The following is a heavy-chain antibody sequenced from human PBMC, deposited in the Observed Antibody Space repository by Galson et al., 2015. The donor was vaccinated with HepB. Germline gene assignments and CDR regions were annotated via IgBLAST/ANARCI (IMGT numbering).Heavy chain of an antibody. V-gene: IGHV5-10-1*01. Sequence: QSGAEVKKPGESLRISCTGSGYSFTSYWISWVRQMPGKGLEWMGRIDPSDSYTNYSPSFQGHVTISADKSISPAYLQWSSLKASDTAMYYGARRGRIAVAGTGEGTYYGMDVWGQGTTVTVSS. CDR2: IDPSDSYT. D-gene: IGHD6-19*01. CDR1: GYSFTSYW. J-gene: IGHJ6*02. CDR3: ARRGRIAVAGTGEGTYYGMDV.